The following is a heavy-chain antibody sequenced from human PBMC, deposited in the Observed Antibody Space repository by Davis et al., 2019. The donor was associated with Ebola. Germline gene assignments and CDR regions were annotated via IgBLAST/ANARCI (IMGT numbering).Heavy chain of an antibody. Sequence: ASVKVSCKASGYTFTGYYIHWVRQAPGQGLEWMGWINPNNGHTKLAHRFQGRVTMTRDTSIGTAYMELSRLRSDDTAVFLCARASPPEYNVWSRNPHYHYFTMDVWGQGTTVTVSS. V-gene: IGHV1-2*07. CDR3: ARASPPEYNVWSRNPHYHYFTMDV. J-gene: IGHJ6*02. CDR1: GYTFTGYY. D-gene: IGHD2-8*01. CDR2: INPNNGHT.